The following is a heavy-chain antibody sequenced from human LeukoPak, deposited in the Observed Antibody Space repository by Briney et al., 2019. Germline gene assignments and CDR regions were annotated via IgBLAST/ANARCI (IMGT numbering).Heavy chain of an antibody. CDR1: GFTFSSYT. Sequence: GGSLRLSCAASGFTFSSYTMHWVRQAPGQGLEWVAVISYDGSNKYYADSVKGRFTISRDNSKNTLYPQMNSLRAEDTAVYYCAKDHPYSSSWKGEDYWGQGTLVTVSS. CDR2: ISYDGSNK. CDR3: AKDHPYSSSWKGEDY. V-gene: IGHV3-30-3*01. J-gene: IGHJ4*02. D-gene: IGHD6-13*01.